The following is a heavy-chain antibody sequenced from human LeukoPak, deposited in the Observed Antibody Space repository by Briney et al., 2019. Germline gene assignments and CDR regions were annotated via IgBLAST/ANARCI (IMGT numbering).Heavy chain of an antibody. CDR3: ARVVAAARWTPFDY. J-gene: IGHJ4*02. V-gene: IGHV4-59*01. D-gene: IGHD6-13*01. Sequence: SETLSLTCTVSGGSISSYYWSWIRQPPGKGLEWIGYIYYSGSTNYNPSLKSRVTILVDTSKNQFSLKLSSVTAADTAVYYCARVVAAARWTPFDYWGQGTLVTVSS. CDR2: IYYSGST. CDR1: GGSISSYY.